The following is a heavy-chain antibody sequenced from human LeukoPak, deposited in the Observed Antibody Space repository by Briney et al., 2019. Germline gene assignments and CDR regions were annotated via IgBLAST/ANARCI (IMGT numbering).Heavy chain of an antibody. V-gene: IGHV3-30*18. J-gene: IGHJ4*02. CDR1: GFSFISYG. CDR2: ISDDGRRK. D-gene: IGHD4-17*01. Sequence: PGGSLRLSCAASGFSFISYGMHWVRQAPGKGLEWMGVISDDGRRKDHADSVKGRFTISRDNSKDTLYLQMNSLRAEDTAVYYCAKRPSDYGDYVSYFDYWGQGTLVTVSS. CDR3: AKRPSDYGDYVSYFDY.